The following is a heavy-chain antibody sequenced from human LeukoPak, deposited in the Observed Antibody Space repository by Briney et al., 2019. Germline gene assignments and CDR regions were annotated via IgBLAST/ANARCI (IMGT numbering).Heavy chain of an antibody. J-gene: IGHJ4*02. D-gene: IGHD1-26*01. V-gene: IGHV1-2*02. CDR3: ARFVGATGSFDY. CDR2: INPNSGGT. Sequence: ASVKVSCKASGYTFTGYYMHWVRQAPGQGLEWMGWINPNSGGTNYAQKFQGRVAMTRDTSISTAYMELSRLRSDDTAVYYCARFVGATGSFDYWGQGTLVTVSS. CDR1: GYTFTGYY.